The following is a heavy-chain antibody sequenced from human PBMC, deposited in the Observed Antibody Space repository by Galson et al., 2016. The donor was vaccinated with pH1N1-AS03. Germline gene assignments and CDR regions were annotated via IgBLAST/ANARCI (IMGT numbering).Heavy chain of an antibody. V-gene: IGHV3-48*03. CDR1: GFTFNNYG. Sequence: RLSCAASGFTFNNYGVNWVRQAPGKGLEWLAYISGSGNTIFYADSVEGRFTISRDNAKDSVFLHMSTLKAEDTAVYYCARVVCGGDCYPLRGYFDLWGRGTVATVSS. CDR3: ARVVCGGDCYPLRGYFDL. D-gene: IGHD2-21*01. J-gene: IGHJ2*01. CDR2: ISGSGNTI.